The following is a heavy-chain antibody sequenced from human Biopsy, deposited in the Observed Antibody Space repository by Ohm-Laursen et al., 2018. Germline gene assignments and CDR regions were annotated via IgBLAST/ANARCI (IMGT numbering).Heavy chain of an antibody. D-gene: IGHD3-22*01. Sequence: SETLSLTCTVSGGSLSSYYWSWVRKPAGKGLEWIGRIYSSGSTNYNPSLKSRVTLSMDTSKRQFSLKLSFVTAADTAVYYCARWTPEYDSSRYYLDAFDIWGQGTKVTVS. CDR1: GGSLSSYY. CDR2: IYSSGST. CDR3: ARWTPEYDSSRYYLDAFDI. J-gene: IGHJ3*02. V-gene: IGHV4-4*07.